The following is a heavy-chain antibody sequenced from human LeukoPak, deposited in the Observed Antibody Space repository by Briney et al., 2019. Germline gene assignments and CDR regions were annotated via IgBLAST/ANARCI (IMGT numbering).Heavy chain of an antibody. D-gene: IGHD6-19*01. V-gene: IGHV3-33*06. J-gene: IGHJ2*01. CDR1: GFTFSSYG. CDR2: IWYDGSNK. CDR3: AKAVAGYWYFDL. Sequence: PGRSLRLSCAASGFTFSSYGMHWVRQAPGKGLEWVAVIWYDGSNKYYADSVKGRFTISRDNSKNTLYLQMNSLRAEDTAVYYCAKAVAGYWYFDLWGRGTLVTVSS.